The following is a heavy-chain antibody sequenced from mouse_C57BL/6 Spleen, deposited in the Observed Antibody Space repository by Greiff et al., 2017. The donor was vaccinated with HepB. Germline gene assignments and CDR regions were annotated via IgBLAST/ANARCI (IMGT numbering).Heavy chain of an antibody. CDR3: ARQGGTPY. CDR1: GFTFSDYG. CDR2: ISNLAYSI. Sequence: EVKLMESGGGLVQPGGSLKLPCAASGFTFSDYGMAWVRQAPRKGPEWVAFISNLAYSIYYADTVTGRFTISRENAKNTLYLEMSSLRSEDTAMYYCARQGGTPYWGQGTLVTVSA. V-gene: IGHV5-15*01. D-gene: IGHD3-1*01. J-gene: IGHJ3*01.